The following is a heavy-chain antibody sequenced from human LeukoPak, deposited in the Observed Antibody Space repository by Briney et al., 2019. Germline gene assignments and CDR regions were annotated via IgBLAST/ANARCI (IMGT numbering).Heavy chain of an antibody. V-gene: IGHV3-74*01. D-gene: IGHD1-20*01. CDR2: IKSDGITI. CDR1: GFTFSNYM. J-gene: IGHJ4*02. Sequence: GGSLRLSCAASGFTFSNYMMHWVRQAPGKGLVWVSRIKSDGITITYADSVKGRFTISRDNAKNTLYLQMNSLRAEDTAVYYCLRDLNWSLDQWGQGTLVTVS. CDR3: LRDLNWSLDQ.